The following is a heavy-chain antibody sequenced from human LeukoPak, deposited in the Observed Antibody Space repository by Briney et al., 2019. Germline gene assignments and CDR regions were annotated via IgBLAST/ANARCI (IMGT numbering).Heavy chain of an antibody. D-gene: IGHD5-24*01. CDR2: ISAYNGNT. V-gene: IGHV1-18*01. CDR3: ASPNPEMATIAFDY. CDR1: GYTFTSYG. J-gene: IGHJ4*02. Sequence: ASVKVSCKASGYTFTSYGISWVRQAPGQGLEWMGWISAYNGNTNYAQKLQGRVTMTTDTSTSTAYMELRSLRSDDTAVYYCASPNPEMATIAFDYWGQGTLVTVSS.